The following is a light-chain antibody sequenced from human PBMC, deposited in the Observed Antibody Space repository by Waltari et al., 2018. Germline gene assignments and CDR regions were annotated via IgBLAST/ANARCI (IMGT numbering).Light chain of an antibody. Sequence: QSALPPPASVSGSPGQSITIPCTGTSSDVGSYNLVSWYQQHPGKAPKLMIYEVTKRPSGVSNRFSGSKSGNTASLTISGLQAEDEADYYCCSYAGSTTWVFGGGTKLTVL. V-gene: IGLV2-23*02. J-gene: IGLJ3*02. CDR2: EVT. CDR3: CSYAGSTTWV. CDR1: SSDVGSYNL.